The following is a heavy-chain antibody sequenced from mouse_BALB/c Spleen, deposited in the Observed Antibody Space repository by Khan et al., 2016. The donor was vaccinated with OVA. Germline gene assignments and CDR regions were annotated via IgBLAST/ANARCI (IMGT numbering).Heavy chain of an antibody. CDR3: ARGYDFFAY. J-gene: IGHJ3*01. D-gene: IGHD2-2*01. Sequence: VQLQQSGPDLVKPGASVKMSCKASGYSFTGYYMNWVKQSHGKSLECIGRINPNTGNINYNQKFKGKAILTVDTSSSTAYMELRSLTSEDSAVYYCARGYDFFAYWGQGTLVTVS. CDR2: INPNTGNI. CDR1: GYSFTGYY. V-gene: IGHV1-26*01.